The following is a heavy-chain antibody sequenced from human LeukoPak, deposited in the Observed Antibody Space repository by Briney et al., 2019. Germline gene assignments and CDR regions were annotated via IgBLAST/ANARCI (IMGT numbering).Heavy chain of an antibody. J-gene: IGHJ5*01. D-gene: IGHD5/OR15-5a*01. CDR2: VWYDGSNK. V-gene: IGHV3-33*08. CDR3: ARDPSLRVTLDS. Sequence: GRSLRLSCAASGFTFSSYAMHWVRQAPGKGLEWVAVVWYDGSNKYYADSVKGRFTISRDNSKNMLYLQMNSLRAEDTAVYYCARDPSLRVTLDSWGQGTLVTVSS. CDR1: GFTFSSYA.